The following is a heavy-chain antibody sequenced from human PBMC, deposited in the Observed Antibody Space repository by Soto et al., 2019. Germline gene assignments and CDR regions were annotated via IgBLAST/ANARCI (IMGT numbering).Heavy chain of an antibody. J-gene: IGHJ3*01. Sequence: GGSLRLSCVASGFSLSSSWMNWVRQAPGKGLEWVANIRGDGRDEYFLDSVKGRFTISRDNAKNSLSLQMNFLRADGTAVYYCLAERGDAFELWSQGTKVTVSS. CDR3: LAERGDAFEL. CDR1: GFSLSSSW. V-gene: IGHV3-7*02. CDR2: IRGDGRDE.